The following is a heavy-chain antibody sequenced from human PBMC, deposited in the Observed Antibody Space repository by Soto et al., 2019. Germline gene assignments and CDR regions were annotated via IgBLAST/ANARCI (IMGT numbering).Heavy chain of an antibody. Sequence: SETLSLTCTVSGGSISSSSYYWGWIRQPPGKGLEWIGSIYYSGSTYYNPSLKSRVTISVDTSKNQFSLKLSSVTAADTAVYYCARGYSGWYSFRFGGFDIWGQGTMVTVSS. D-gene: IGHD6-19*01. CDR3: ARGYSGWYSFRFGGFDI. CDR1: GGSISSSSYY. CDR2: IYYSGST. J-gene: IGHJ3*02. V-gene: IGHV4-39*01.